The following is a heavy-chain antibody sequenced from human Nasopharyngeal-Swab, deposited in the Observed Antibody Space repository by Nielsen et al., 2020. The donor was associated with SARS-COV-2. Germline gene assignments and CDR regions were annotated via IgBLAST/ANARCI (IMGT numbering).Heavy chain of an antibody. CDR3: ASLGGSIFVGGFNYFDY. Sequence: REAPGKGLEWIGSIYYSGSTYYNPSLKSRVTISVDTSKNQFSLKLSSVTAADTAVYYCASLGGSIFVGGFNYFDYWGQGTLVTVSS. CDR2: IYYSGST. D-gene: IGHD3-3*01. V-gene: IGHV4-39*07. J-gene: IGHJ4*02.